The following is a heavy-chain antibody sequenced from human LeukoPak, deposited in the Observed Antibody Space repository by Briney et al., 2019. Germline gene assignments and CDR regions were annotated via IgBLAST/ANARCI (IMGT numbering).Heavy chain of an antibody. CDR3: AREPHALRVFDY. J-gene: IGHJ4*02. Sequence: PGRSLRLSCAASGFTFSSYAMHWVRQAPGKGLEWVAVISYDGSNKYYADSVKGRFTISRDNSKNTLYLQMNSLRAEDTAVYYCAREPHALRVFDYWGQGTLVTVSS. V-gene: IGHV3-30-3*01. CDR2: ISYDGSNK. D-gene: IGHD4-17*01. CDR1: GFTFSSYA.